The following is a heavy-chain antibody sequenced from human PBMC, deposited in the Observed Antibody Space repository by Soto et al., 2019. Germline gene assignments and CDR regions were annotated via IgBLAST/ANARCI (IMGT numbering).Heavy chain of an antibody. D-gene: IGHD5-12*01. CDR3: ARVGIGYDLHHSWFDP. V-gene: IGHV1-69*02. Sequence: SVKVSCKASGGTFSSYTISWVRQAPGQGLEWMGRIIPILGIANYAQKFQGRVTITADKSTSTAYMELSSLRSEDTAVYYCARVGIGYDLHHSWFDPWGPGTLVTLFS. CDR1: GGTFSSYT. J-gene: IGHJ5*02. CDR2: IIPILGIA.